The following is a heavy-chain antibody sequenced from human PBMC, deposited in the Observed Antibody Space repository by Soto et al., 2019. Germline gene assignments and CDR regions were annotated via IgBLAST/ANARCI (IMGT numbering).Heavy chain of an antibody. J-gene: IGHJ4*02. V-gene: IGHV3-33*01. CDR2: SWYDGRKE. CDR1: GFRFSKYV. CDR3: ASEEVGTTEFDR. D-gene: IGHD1-26*01. Sequence: QVQLVESGGGVVQPGTSLRLSCEGTGFRFSKYVMHWVRQAPGEGPEWVALSWYDGRKENYADSVKGRFTISRDNSKNSLFLQMNSLRVEDTAVYYCASEEVGTTEFDRWGQGTLVTVCS.